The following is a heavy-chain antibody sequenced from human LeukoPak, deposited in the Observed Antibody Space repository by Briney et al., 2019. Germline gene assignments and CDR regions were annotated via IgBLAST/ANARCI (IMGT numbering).Heavy chain of an antibody. Sequence: SGGSLRLSCAASGFTVSSNYMSWVRQAPGKGLEWVSVIYSGGSTYYADSVKGRFTISRDNSKNTLYLQMNSLRAADTAVYYCARDSYDILTGYYVQDYYYGMDVWGQGTTVTVSS. J-gene: IGHJ6*02. D-gene: IGHD3-9*01. V-gene: IGHV3-53*01. CDR1: GFTVSSNY. CDR2: IYSGGST. CDR3: ARDSYDILTGYYVQDYYYGMDV.